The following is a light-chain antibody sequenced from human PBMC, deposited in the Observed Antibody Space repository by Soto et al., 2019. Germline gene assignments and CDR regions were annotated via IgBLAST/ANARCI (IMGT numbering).Light chain of an antibody. V-gene: IGKV3-15*01. CDR1: QSVSSN. J-gene: IGKJ1*01. CDR3: QYYNHCPRM. Sequence: EIVMTQSPATLSVSPGERAPLSCRARQSVSSNLVWYPQQPGQAPRLLIYGASTRATGIPARFSGRGSGTEITLTISSLHPEDVAYYYCQYYNHCPRMFGQGTKVDIK. CDR2: GAS.